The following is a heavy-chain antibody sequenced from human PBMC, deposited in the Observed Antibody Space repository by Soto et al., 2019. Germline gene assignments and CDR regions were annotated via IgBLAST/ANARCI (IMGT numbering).Heavy chain of an antibody. CDR2: ISSSSSTI. CDR3: AREKSHVLRYFDWLSRADHYYYGMDV. D-gene: IGHD3-9*01. V-gene: IGHV3-48*02. Sequence: PGGSLRLSCAASGFTFSSYSMNWVRQAPGKGLEWVSYISSSSSTIYYADSVKGRFTISRDNAKNSLYLQMNSLRDEDTAVYYCAREKSHVLRYFDWLSRADHYYYGMDVWGQGTTVTVSS. CDR1: GFTFSSYS. J-gene: IGHJ6*02.